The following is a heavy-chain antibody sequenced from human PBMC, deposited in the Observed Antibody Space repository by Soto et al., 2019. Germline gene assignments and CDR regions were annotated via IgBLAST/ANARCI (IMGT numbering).Heavy chain of an antibody. Sequence: VGSLRLSCVVSGRTFRSYAMSWVGQAPGKGLEWVSGISGGGAGTYYADSVKGRFTISRDPSTTTLFLDMYSLGAEDTAIYYCAKGRKPDHDDGLCAFDSWGQGVLVTVSS. CDR1: GRTFRSYA. D-gene: IGHD3-3*01. V-gene: IGHV3-23*01. CDR2: ISGGGAGT. J-gene: IGHJ4*02. CDR3: AKGRKPDHDDGLCAFDS.